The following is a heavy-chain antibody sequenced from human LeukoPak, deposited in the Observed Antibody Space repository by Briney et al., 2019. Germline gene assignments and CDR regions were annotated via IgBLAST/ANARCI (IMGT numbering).Heavy chain of an antibody. D-gene: IGHD3-10*01. CDR1: GYSFTSYW. CDR3: ARQVYYHGSGGKTPWFDP. J-gene: IGHJ5*02. CDR2: IYPGDSDT. Sequence: GESLKISCKGSGYSFTSYWIGWVRQMPGKGLEWIGIIYPGDSDTRYSPSFQGQVTISADKSISTAYLQWSSLKASDTAMYYCARQVYYHGSGGKTPWFDPWGQGTLVTVSS. V-gene: IGHV5-51*01.